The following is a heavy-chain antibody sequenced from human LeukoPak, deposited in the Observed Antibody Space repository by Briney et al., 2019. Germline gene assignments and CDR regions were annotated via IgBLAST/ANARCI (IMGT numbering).Heavy chain of an antibody. CDR2: VSGSSSYI. CDR1: GFTFSSYT. CDR3: ARDEAHMVAGLDAFDI. J-gene: IGHJ3*02. Sequence: PGGSLRLSCAASGFTFSSYTMNWVRQAPGKGLEWVSCVSGSSSYIYYADSVKGRFTIPRDNAKNSLYLQMNSLRAEDTAVYYCARDEAHMVAGLDAFDIWVQGTMVTVSS. D-gene: IGHD6-19*01. V-gene: IGHV3-21*01.